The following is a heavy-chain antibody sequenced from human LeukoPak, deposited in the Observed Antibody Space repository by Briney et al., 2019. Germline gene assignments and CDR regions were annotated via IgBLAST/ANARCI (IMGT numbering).Heavy chain of an antibody. J-gene: IGHJ3*02. CDR2: INPNSGGT. D-gene: IGHD7-27*01. V-gene: IGHV1-2*02. CDR3: ASVLTGDAFDI. CDR1: GYTFTGYY. Sequence: ASVKVSCKASGYTFTGYYMHWVRQAPGQGLEWMGWINPNSGGTQYAQKFQGRVTMTRDTSISTAYMELTRLTSDDTALYYCASVLTGDAFDIWGQGTMVTVSS.